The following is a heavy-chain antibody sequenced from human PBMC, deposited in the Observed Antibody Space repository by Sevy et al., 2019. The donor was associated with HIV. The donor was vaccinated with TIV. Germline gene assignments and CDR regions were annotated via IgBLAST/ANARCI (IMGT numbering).Heavy chain of an antibody. D-gene: IGHD3-22*01. V-gene: IGHV1-24*01. Sequence: ASVKVSCKVSGYTLTKLSMHWVRQAPGKGLEWMGTVDPEDGKTIYAQKFQGRVTMTEDTSIDTAYMGLSSLRSEDTAVFYCAITKDYYDNSGYPFDYWGQGTLVTVSS. CDR3: AITKDYYDNSGYPFDY. J-gene: IGHJ4*02. CDR2: VDPEDGKT. CDR1: GYTLTKLS.